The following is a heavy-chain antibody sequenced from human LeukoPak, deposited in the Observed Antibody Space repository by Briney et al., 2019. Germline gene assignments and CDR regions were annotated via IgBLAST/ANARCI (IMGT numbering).Heavy chain of an antibody. D-gene: IGHD5-24*01. V-gene: IGHV4-31*03. CDR2: IYYSWRS. CDR3: VRDGYNSHFDH. Sequence: PAETLSLTCTVSGRSIRSGGYSWIWHRQHQGKGLGWNGYIYYSWRSYYNPSLKSRVTISVDTSKNQFSLKLHSVTAADTAVYYCVRDGYNSHFDHWGQGTLVGVSS. J-gene: IGHJ4*02. CDR1: GRSIRSGGYS.